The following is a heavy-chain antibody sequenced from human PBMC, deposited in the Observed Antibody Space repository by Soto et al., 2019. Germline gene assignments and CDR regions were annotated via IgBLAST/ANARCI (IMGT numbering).Heavy chain of an antibody. D-gene: IGHD3-3*01. V-gene: IGHV1-8*01. CDR2: MNPNSGNT. CDR3: AARGITIFGVVTDFDY. J-gene: IGHJ4*02. CDR1: GYTFTSYD. Sequence: GASVKVSCKASGYTFTSYDINWVRQATGQGLEWMGWMNPNSGNTGYAQKFQGRVTMTRNTSISTAYMELSSLRSEDTAVYYCAARGITIFGVVTDFDYWGQGTLVTVSS.